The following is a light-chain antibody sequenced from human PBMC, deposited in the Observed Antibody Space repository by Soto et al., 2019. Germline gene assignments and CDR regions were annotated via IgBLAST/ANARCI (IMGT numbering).Light chain of an antibody. Sequence: IVLTQPPGTLALSAGETAILSCRASQSVSSYLAWYQQKPGQAPRLLIYDASNRATGIPARFSGGGSGTEFTLTISSLQSEDFAVYYCQQYNSWPPITFGQGTRLEI. J-gene: IGKJ5*01. CDR2: DAS. CDR1: QSVSSY. CDR3: QQYNSWPPIT. V-gene: IGKV3D-15*01.